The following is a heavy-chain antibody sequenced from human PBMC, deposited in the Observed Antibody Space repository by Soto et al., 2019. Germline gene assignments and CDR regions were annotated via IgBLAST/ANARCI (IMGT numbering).Heavy chain of an antibody. D-gene: IGHD3-10*01. Sequence: QVQLVESGGGVVQPGRSLRLSCAASGFTFSSYGMHWVRQAPGKGLEWVAVISYDGSNKYYADSVKGRFTISRDNSKNTLYLQMNSLRAEDTAVYYCARGEYYGSGSYYEYFQHWGQGTLVTVSS. CDR3: ARGEYYGSGSYYEYFQH. V-gene: IGHV3-30*03. CDR1: GFTFSSYG. CDR2: ISYDGSNK. J-gene: IGHJ1*01.